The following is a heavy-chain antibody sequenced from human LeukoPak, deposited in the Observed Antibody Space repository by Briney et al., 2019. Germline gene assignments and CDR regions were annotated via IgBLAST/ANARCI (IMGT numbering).Heavy chain of an antibody. CDR2: ITASSTYI. J-gene: IGHJ4*02. CDR1: GSSFSRSS. CDR3: AREYYYDEDAGNY. Sequence: GGSLRLSCAASGSSFSRSSMGWVRQAPGKGLEWVSSITASSTYIYYADSVKGRFTISRDNVEKSVYLQMNSLRAEDTAVYYCAREYYYDEDAGNYWGQGILVTVSS. D-gene: IGHD3-22*01. V-gene: IGHV3-21*01.